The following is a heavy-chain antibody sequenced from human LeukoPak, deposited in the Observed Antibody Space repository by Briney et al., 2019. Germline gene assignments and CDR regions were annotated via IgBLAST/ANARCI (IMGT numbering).Heavy chain of an antibody. CDR3: ARGYYDSSGYWMITYYYYMDV. CDR1: GYTFTGYY. V-gene: IGHV1-2*02. Sequence: GASVKVSCKASGYTFTGYYMHWVRQAPGQGLEWMGWINPNSGGTNYAQKFQGRVTMTRDTSISTAYMELSRLRSDDTAVYYCARGYYDSSGYWMITYYYYMDVWGKGTTVTISS. CDR2: INPNSGGT. D-gene: IGHD3-22*01. J-gene: IGHJ6*03.